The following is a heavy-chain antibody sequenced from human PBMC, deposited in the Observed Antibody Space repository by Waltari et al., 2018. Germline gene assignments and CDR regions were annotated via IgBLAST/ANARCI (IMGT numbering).Heavy chain of an antibody. CDR2: INHSGST. Sequence: QVQLQQWGAGLLKPSETLSLTCAVYGGSFRGYYWSWIRQPPGKGLEWIGEINHSGSTNYNPSLKSRVTISVDTSKNQFSLKLSSVTAADTAVYYCASDSSGRDAFDIWGQGTMVTVSS. J-gene: IGHJ3*02. V-gene: IGHV4-34*01. CDR1: GGSFRGYY. D-gene: IGHD2-15*01. CDR3: ASDSSGRDAFDI.